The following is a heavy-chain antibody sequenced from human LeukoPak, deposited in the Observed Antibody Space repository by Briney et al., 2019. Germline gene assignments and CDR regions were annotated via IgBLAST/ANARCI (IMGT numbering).Heavy chain of an antibody. J-gene: IGHJ4*02. CDR2: ISYDGNHK. V-gene: IGHV3-30*01. Sequence: GGSLRLSCAASGFTFSHYAMHWVRQAPGKGLEWVAVISYDGNHKYYADSVKGRFTISRDNSKNTLYVQMNSLRAEDTAVHYCARARNGTLKYWGQGTLVTVCS. D-gene: IGHD1-26*01. CDR3: ARARNGTLKY. CDR1: GFTFSHYA.